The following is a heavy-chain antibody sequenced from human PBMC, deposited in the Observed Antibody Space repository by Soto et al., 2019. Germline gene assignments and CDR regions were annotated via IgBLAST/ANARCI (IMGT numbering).Heavy chain of an antibody. J-gene: IGHJ4*02. D-gene: IGHD6-19*01. V-gene: IGHV3-21*06. CDR2: ITSSSSYI. CDR3: ARVPQRIAVAGTSNRYYFDY. CDR1: GFPFSSNS. Sequence: GGSLKLTCVALGFPFSSNSMDWVRQAPGKGLEWVSSITSSSSYIYYADSVKGRFTISRDNAKNSLYLQMNSLRAEDTAVYYCARVPQRIAVAGTSNRYYFDYWARGTHGSVSA.